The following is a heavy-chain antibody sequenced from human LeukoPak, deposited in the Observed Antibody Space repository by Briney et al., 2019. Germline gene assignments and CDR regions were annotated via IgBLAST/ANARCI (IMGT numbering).Heavy chain of an antibody. D-gene: IGHD1-26*01. Sequence: PAGSLRLSCAASGFTFSSYSMNWVRQAPGKGLEWVSYISTGGSTIYYADSVKGRFTVARDNAKNSLYMQMNSLRAEDTGVYYCARDKIGGSHYGYRGQGTLVTVSS. CDR3: ARDKIGGSHYGY. V-gene: IGHV3-48*04. J-gene: IGHJ4*02. CDR2: ISTGGSTI. CDR1: GFTFSSYS.